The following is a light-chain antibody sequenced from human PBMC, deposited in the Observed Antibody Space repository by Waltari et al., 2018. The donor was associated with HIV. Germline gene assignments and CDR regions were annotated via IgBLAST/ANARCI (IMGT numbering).Light chain of an antibody. J-gene: IGKJ4*01. CDR1: QSIGSS. V-gene: IGKV1-12*01. CDR3: QQADSFPHT. CDR2: GAS. Sequence: EIQMAQSPSSVTGSVGDRVTITCRASQSIGSSFAWYQHQPGEAPRLLIFGASRLESGVPARFVGSGSGTEFALTISSLQTEDSATYYCQQADSFPHTFGGGTKVEV.